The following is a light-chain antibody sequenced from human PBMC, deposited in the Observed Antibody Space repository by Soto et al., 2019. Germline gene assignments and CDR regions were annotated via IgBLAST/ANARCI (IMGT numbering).Light chain of an antibody. J-gene: IGKJ1*01. CDR3: QQTFNSPPWT. CDR2: GAS. CDR1: QNIDIY. Sequence: DIQMTQSPSSLSASVGDTVTITCRASQNIDIYLNWYQQKPGTAPKVLISGASNLQRGVPSRFSGSGSGTDFTLTINNLQPEYFARYFCQQTFNSPPWTFGQGTKVDVK. V-gene: IGKV1-39*01.